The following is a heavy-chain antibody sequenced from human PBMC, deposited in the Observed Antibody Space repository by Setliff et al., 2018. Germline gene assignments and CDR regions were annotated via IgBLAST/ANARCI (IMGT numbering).Heavy chain of an antibody. V-gene: IGHV4-61*09. D-gene: IGHD3-10*01. CDR3: ARALASGSYYGQSSYYMDV. CDR1: GASITSGGFY. Sequence: PSETLSLTCSVSGASITSGGFYWTWIRQPAGKGLEWIGHISPSGSTTYNPSVKSRVTISLDTSKNHFSLKLDSVTAADTALYYCARALASGSYYGQSSYYMDVWGKGTTVTVSS. J-gene: IGHJ6*03. CDR2: ISPSGST.